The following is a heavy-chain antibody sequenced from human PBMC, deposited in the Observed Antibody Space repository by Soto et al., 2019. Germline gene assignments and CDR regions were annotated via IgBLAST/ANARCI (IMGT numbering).Heavy chain of an antibody. Sequence: QLQLQESGSGLVKPSQTLSLTCAVSGGSINSANHSWTWIRQPPGEGLEWIGYIYHTGSTLYNPSLKSRFTMSIDRSKNHFSLNLNSVTAADTAVYYCAREVLSAGSSNWFDPWGQGTLVTVSS. D-gene: IGHD2-15*01. J-gene: IGHJ5*02. CDR1: GGSINSANHS. CDR3: AREVLSAGSSNWFDP. CDR2: IYHTGST. V-gene: IGHV4-30-2*01.